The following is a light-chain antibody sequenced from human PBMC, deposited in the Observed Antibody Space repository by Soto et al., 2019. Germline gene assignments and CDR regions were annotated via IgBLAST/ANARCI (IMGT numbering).Light chain of an antibody. CDR2: AAS. Sequence: EIVLTQSPGNLSLSKGERATLSCRASQSVSSRSLAWFQQKPGQAPRLLIYAASSRATGIPDRFSGSGFGTDFTLTISRLEPEDFAVYYWQQYGSSPWTFGQVTKVEIK. V-gene: IGKV3-20*01. CDR3: QQYGSSPWT. J-gene: IGKJ1*01. CDR1: QSVSSRS.